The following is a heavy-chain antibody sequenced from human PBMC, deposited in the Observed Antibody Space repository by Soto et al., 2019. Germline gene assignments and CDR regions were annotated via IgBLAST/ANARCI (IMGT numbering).Heavy chain of an antibody. CDR1: GYSISSGYY. CDR3: ARDWTAEYSSSHPGWFDP. CDR2: IYHSGST. Sequence: SETLSLTCAVSGYSISSGYYWGWIRQPPGKGLEWIGSIYHSGSTYYNPSLKSRVTISVDTSKNQFSLKLSSVTAADTAVYYCARDWTAEYSSSHPGWFDPWGQGTLVTVS. J-gene: IGHJ5*02. V-gene: IGHV4-38-2*02. D-gene: IGHD6-6*01.